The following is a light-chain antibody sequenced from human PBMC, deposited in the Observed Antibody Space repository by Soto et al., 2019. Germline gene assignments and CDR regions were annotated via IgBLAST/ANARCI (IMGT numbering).Light chain of an antibody. CDR1: QSISSW. CDR3: QQYSNYQWT. J-gene: IGKJ1*01. Sequence: DIQMTQSPSTLSASVGDRVTITCRASQSISSWLAWYQQEPGKAPKHLISTASSLESGVPSRFSGSGSGTQFALTISSLQPDDFATYYCQQYSNYQWTFGQGTKVEIK. CDR2: TAS. V-gene: IGKV1-5*03.